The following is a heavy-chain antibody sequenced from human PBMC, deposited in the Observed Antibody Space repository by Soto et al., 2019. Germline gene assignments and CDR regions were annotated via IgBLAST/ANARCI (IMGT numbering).Heavy chain of an antibody. V-gene: IGHV3-64D*08. D-gene: IGHD3-3*01. CDR3: ARSSPYYDVCRGAYDI. J-gene: IGHJ3*02. CDR2: ISSNGGST. CDR1: GFTFSSYA. Sequence: GGSLRLSCSAYGFTFSSYAMHWVRQAPGKGLEYVSAISSNGGSTYYADSVKGRFTISRDNSKNNLYLQMSSLRAEDTAVYYCARSSPYYDVCRGAYDIWGQGSMVTGSS.